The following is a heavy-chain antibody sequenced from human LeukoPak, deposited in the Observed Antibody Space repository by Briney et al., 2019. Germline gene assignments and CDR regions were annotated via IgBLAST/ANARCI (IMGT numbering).Heavy chain of an antibody. CDR3: AKDGPYCSDFTCYVDD. V-gene: IGHV1-46*01. CDR1: GYTFTSYY. CDR2: INPSGGST. J-gene: IGHJ4*02. Sequence: GASVKVSCKASGYTFTSYYMHWVRQAPGQGLERVGGINPSGGSTSNAQKFQGRVTMTRDTSTSTVHMELNSLRSEDTAVYYCAKDGPYCSDFTCYVDDWGQGTLVTVSS. D-gene: IGHD2-15*01.